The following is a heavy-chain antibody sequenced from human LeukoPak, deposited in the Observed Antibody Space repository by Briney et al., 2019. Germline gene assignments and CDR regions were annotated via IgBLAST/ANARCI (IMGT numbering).Heavy chain of an antibody. CDR3: ARAQAYYYDSSGLN. V-gene: IGHV3-21*01. J-gene: IGHJ4*02. Sequence: GGSLRLSCAASGFTFSNYSMNSVRQAPGKGLEWVSSISSSSSYIYYADSVKGRFTISRDNAKNSLYLQMNSLRAEDTAVYYCARAQAYYYDSSGLNWGQGTLVTVSS. CDR2: ISSSSSYI. D-gene: IGHD3-22*01. CDR1: GFTFSNYS.